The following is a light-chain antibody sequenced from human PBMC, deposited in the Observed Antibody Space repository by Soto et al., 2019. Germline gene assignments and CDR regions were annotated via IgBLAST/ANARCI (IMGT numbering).Light chain of an antibody. CDR2: GAS. CDR1: EPVRNTF. Sequence: DIVLTQSPDTLSLSPGERATLSCRASEPVRNTFLAWYQQKPGQAPRLLIYGASSRAIGIPDRFSGSGSGADFTLNISRLEPEDFALYFCQQYADSPLTFGGGSKVEIK. J-gene: IGKJ4*01. CDR3: QQYADSPLT. V-gene: IGKV3-20*01.